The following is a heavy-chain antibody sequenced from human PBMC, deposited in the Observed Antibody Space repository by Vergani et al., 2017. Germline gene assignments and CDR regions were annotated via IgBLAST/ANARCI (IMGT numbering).Heavy chain of an antibody. D-gene: IGHD3-10*01. CDR2: IKYDGSDN. Sequence: QVQLVESGGGVVQPGGSLRLSCAASGFSVSNSGMHWVRQTPGKGLEWVAFIKYDGSDNFYADFVEGRFTISRDNSKNSLYLQMRSLRFDDTAVYYCANKESANWIRGWLDHWGQGALVTVSS. CDR1: GFSVSNSG. V-gene: IGHV3-30*02. J-gene: IGHJ4*02. CDR3: ANKESANWIRGWLDH.